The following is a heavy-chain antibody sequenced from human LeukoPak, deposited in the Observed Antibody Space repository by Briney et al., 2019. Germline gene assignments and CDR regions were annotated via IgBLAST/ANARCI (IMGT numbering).Heavy chain of an antibody. D-gene: IGHD3-3*01. V-gene: IGHV7-4-1*02. J-gene: IGHJ6*03. Sequence: ASVKVSCKASGYTFTSYAMNWVRQAPGQGLEWMGWINTNTGNPTYAQGFTGRFVFSLDTSVSTAYLQISSLKAEDTAVYYCARGEPSYYDFWSASYYYYYYMDVWGKGTTVTVSS. CDR3: ARGEPSYYDFWSASYYYYYYMDV. CDR1: GYTFTSYA. CDR2: INTNTGNP.